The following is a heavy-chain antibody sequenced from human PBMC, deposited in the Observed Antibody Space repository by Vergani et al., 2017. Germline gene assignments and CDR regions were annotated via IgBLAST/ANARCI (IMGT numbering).Heavy chain of an antibody. CDR2: IRPYTGHT. D-gene: IGHD4-11*01. J-gene: IGHJ5*02. Sequence: QVQLVQSGAELKKPGASVSVSCKGSSHTFQTYGISWVRQAPGKGLEWMAWIRPYTGHTIDAQKFQDRVTMTADTSTNTAYMEVTSLRSDDTAVYYCAGVETREMTTEDYRFDPWGQGTLVTVSS. CDR1: SHTFQTYG. CDR3: AGVETREMTTEDYRFDP. V-gene: IGHV1-18*01.